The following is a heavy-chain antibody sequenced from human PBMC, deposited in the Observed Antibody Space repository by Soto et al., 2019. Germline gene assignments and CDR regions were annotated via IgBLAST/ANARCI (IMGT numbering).Heavy chain of an antibody. CDR1: GYTFTSYG. CDR2: ISAYNGNT. D-gene: IGHD3-22*01. V-gene: IGHV1-18*04. CDR3: ARDTYYYDSSGYYRIDY. J-gene: IGHJ4*02. Sequence: QVQLVQSGAEVKKPGASVKVSCKASGYTFTSYGISWVRQAPGQGLEWVGWISAYNGNTNYAQKLQGRVTMTTDTSTSTAYMELRSLRSDDTAVYYCARDTYYYDSSGYYRIDYWGQGTLVTVSS.